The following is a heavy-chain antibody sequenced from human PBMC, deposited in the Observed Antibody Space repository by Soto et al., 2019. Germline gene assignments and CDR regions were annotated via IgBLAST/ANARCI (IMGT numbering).Heavy chain of an antibody. CDR1: GFTFSSYG. D-gene: IGHD3-22*01. CDR3: AKLLSGYYQSY. Sequence: PVGSLRLSCAASGFTFSSYGMHWVRQAPGKGLEWVAVISYDGSNKYYADSVKGRFTISRDNSKNTLYLQMNSLRAEDTAVYYCAKLLSGYYQSYWGQGTLVTVSS. V-gene: IGHV3-30*18. J-gene: IGHJ4*02. CDR2: ISYDGSNK.